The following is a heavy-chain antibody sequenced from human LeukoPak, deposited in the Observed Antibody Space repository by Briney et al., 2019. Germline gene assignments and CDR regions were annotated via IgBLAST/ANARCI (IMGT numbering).Heavy chain of an antibody. CDR2: IYYSGGT. V-gene: IGHV4-59*01. J-gene: IGHJ4*02. D-gene: IGHD3-10*01. CDR1: GGSISSYY. CDR3: ARDQGAYGSGSYAGFDY. Sequence: SETLSLTCTVSGGSISSYYWSWIRQPPGKGLEWIGYIYYSGGTNYNPSLKSRVTISVDTSKNQFSLKLSSMTAADTAVYYCARDQGAYGSGSYAGFDYWGQGTLVTVSS.